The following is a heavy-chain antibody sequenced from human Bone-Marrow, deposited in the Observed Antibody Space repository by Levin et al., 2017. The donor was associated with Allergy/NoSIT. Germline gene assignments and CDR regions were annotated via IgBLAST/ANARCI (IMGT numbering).Heavy chain of an antibody. CDR1: GFTFTSYG. CDR2: ISYDGGNN. Sequence: GESLKISCAASGFTFTSYGMHWVRQAPGKGLEWVAVISYDGGNNYYADSVKGRFTISRDNSKNTLYLQMNSLRAEDTAVYYCAKDHDSSGYYPGDYWGQGTLVTVSS. D-gene: IGHD3-22*01. V-gene: IGHV3-30*18. CDR3: AKDHDSSGYYPGDY. J-gene: IGHJ4*02.